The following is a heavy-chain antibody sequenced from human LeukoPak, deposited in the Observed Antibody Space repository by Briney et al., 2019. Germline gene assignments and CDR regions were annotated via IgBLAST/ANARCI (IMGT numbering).Heavy chain of an antibody. CDR1: GFTFSSYA. CDR2: ISGSGGST. CDR3: AKGAILWFGELLGDFDY. V-gene: IGHV3-23*01. Sequence: GGSLRLSCAASGFTFSSYAMSWVRQAPGKGLEWVSAISGSGGSTYYADSVKGRFTISRDNSKNTLYQQMNSLRAEDTAVYYCAKGAILWFGELLGDFDYWGQGTLVTVSS. J-gene: IGHJ4*02. D-gene: IGHD3-10*01.